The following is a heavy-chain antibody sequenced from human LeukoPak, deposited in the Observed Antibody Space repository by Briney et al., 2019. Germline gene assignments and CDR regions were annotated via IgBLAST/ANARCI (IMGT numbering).Heavy chain of an antibody. J-gene: IGHJ6*02. D-gene: IGHD3-16*01. V-gene: IGHV4-30-4*01. Sequence: SQTLSLTCTVSGGSISSGDYYWSWIRQPPGKGLEWIGYIYYSGSTYYNPSLKSRVTISVDTSKNQFSLKLTSVTAADTAVYYCARDVPSYAYLWGRTNGMDVWGQGTTVTVSS. CDR2: IYYSGST. CDR1: GGSISSGDYY. CDR3: ARDVPSYAYLWGRTNGMDV.